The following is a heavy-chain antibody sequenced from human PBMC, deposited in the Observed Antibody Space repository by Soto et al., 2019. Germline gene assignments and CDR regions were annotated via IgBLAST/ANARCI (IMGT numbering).Heavy chain of an antibody. J-gene: IGHJ5*02. V-gene: IGHV4-4*02. CDR2: IYHSGST. CDR1: GGSISSSNW. CDR3: ARFDYGDYVVDP. Sequence: QVQLQESGPGLVKPSGTLSLTCAVSGGSISSSNWWSWVRQPPGKGREWIGEIYHSGSTNYNPSLKSRVTIXGXXAKNQFSLKLSSVTAADTAVYYCARFDYGDYVVDPWGQGTLVTVSS. D-gene: IGHD4-17*01.